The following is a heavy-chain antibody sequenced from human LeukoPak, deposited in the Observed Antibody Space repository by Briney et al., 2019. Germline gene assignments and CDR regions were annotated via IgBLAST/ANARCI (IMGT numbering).Heavy chain of an antibody. D-gene: IGHD1-26*01. V-gene: IGHV3-48*02. J-gene: IGHJ4*02. Sequence: GGSLRPSCAPSGFTFSSYSMNWVRQAPGKGLEWISYISPTGTTIYYADSVRGRFTISRDNAKNSLYLQMNSLRDEDTAVYYCARDPPYTGSYPYFDYWGQGTLVTVSS. CDR1: GFTFSSYS. CDR3: ARDPPYTGSYPYFDY. CDR2: ISPTGTTI.